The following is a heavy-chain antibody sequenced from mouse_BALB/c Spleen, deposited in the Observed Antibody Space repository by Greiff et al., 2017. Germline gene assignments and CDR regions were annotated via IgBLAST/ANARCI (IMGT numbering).Heavy chain of an antibody. Sequence: EVQGVESGGGLVQPGGSLKLSCAASGFTFSSYTMSWVRQTPEKRLEWVAYISNGGGSTYYPDTVKGRFTISRDNAKNTLYLQMSSLKSEDTAMYYCAKSPSQLAWFAYWGQGTLVTVSA. J-gene: IGHJ3*01. CDR3: AKSPSQLAWFAY. D-gene: IGHD4-1*02. V-gene: IGHV5-12-2*01. CDR1: GFTFSSYT. CDR2: ISNGGGST.